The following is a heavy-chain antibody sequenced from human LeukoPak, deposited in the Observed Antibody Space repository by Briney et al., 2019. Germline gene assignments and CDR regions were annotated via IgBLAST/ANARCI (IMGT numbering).Heavy chain of an antibody. Sequence: SETLSLTCAVYGGSFNTYYWSWIRQPPGKGLEWIGEINHSGSTNYNPSLKSRVTISVDTSKNQFSLEVSSVTAADTAVYYCARQPLDCSSTSCYSFDYWGQGTLVTVSS. J-gene: IGHJ4*02. D-gene: IGHD2-2*01. V-gene: IGHV4-34*01. CDR3: ARQPLDCSSTSCYSFDY. CDR2: INHSGST. CDR1: GGSFNTYY.